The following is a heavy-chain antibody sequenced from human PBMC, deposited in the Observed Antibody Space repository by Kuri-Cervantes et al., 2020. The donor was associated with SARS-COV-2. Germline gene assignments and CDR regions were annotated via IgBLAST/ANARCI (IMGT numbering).Heavy chain of an antibody. Sequence: GESLKISCKGSGYSFSNFWIAWVRQMPVKGLEWMGIIYPGDSDTRYSPSFQGQVTISADKSISTAYLQWASLKASDTAMYYCAIPRRDYGSGSRYGGFDYWGQGTLVTVSS. V-gene: IGHV5-51*01. CDR3: AIPRRDYGSGSRYGGFDY. CDR1: GYSFSNFW. CDR2: IYPGDSDT. J-gene: IGHJ4*02. D-gene: IGHD3-10*01.